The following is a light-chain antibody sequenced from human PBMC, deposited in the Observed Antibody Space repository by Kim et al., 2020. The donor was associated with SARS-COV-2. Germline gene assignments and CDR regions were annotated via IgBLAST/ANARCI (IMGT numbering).Light chain of an antibody. Sequence: GALVKLSSNLSRGDSSYAIAWHQQQPEKGPRYLMKVNRDGSYSKGDGIPVRFSGSTTGAERYLTISSLQSEDEAEYYCQTWGTGIVFGGGTQLTVL. CDR1: RGDSSYA. CDR2: VNRDGSY. CDR3: QTWGTGIV. J-gene: IGLJ3*02. V-gene: IGLV4-69*01.